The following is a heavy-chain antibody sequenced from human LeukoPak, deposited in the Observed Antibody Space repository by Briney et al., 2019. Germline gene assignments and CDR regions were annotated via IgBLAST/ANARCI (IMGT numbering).Heavy chain of an antibody. V-gene: IGHV1-3*01. CDR3: ARARTMVRGVIITGYYYGMDV. J-gene: IGHJ6*04. D-gene: IGHD3-10*01. Sequence: ASVKVSYKASGYTFTSYAMHWVRQAPGQRLEWMGWINAGNGNTKYSQKFQGRVTITRDTSASTAYMELSSLRSEDTAVYYCARARTMVRGVIITGYYYGMDVWGKGTTVTVSS. CDR1: GYTFTSYA. CDR2: INAGNGNT.